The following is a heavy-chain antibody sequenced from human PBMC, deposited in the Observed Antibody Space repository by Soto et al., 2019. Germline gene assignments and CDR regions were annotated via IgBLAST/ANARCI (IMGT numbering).Heavy chain of an antibody. CDR1: DDSISSGGYY. CDR3: RKGTDPCFFVP. V-gene: IGHV4-31*03. D-gene: IGHD6-6*01. J-gene: IGHJ2*01. Sequence: PSETLSLTCTVSDDSISSGGYYWSWIRQHPGKGLEWIGYIYGTGNMYYKSSLKSRLTFSVDTSKNHFSLKLTSVTAADKAVYSCRKGTDPCFFVPWGRGTLVTVSS. CDR2: IYGTGNM.